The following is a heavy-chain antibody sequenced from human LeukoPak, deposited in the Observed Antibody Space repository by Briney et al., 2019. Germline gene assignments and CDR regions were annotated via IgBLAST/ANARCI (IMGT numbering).Heavy chain of an antibody. CDR2: ISYDGSNK. J-gene: IGHJ4*02. CDR1: GFTFSSYG. Sequence: PGGSLRLSCAASGFTFSSYGMHWVRQAPGKGLEWVAVISYDGSNKYYADSVKGRFTISRDNSKNTLYLQMNSLRAEDTAVYYCAKEIAIYGYDTAFDYWGQGTLVTVSS. CDR3: AKEIAIYGYDTAFDY. D-gene: IGHD5-12*01. V-gene: IGHV3-30*18.